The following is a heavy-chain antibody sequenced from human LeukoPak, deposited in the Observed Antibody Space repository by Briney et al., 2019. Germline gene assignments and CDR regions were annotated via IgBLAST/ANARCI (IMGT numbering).Heavy chain of an antibody. CDR1: GVSISSSNSY. Sequence: SETLSLTCTVSGVSISSSNSYWGWIRPPPGQGLEWIVSIYYSGNTYYNASLKSQVSISIDTSKNQFSLRLTSVTAADTAVYYCARQTGSGLFILPGGQGTLVTVSS. J-gene: IGHJ4*02. V-gene: IGHV4-39*01. D-gene: IGHD3/OR15-3a*01. CDR3: ARQTGSGLFILP. CDR2: IYYSGNT.